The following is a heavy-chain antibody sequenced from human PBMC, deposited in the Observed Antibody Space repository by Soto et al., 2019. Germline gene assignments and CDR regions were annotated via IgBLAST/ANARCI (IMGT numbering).Heavy chain of an antibody. J-gene: IGHJ3*02. D-gene: IGHD6-19*01. CDR3: ERTYSSGWYAAFDI. CDR2: INHSGST. V-gene: IGHV4-34*01. Sequence: QVQLQQWGAGLLKPSATLSLNCAVYGGSFSGYYWSWIRQPPGKGLEWIWEINHSGSTNYNPSLKSRVTISVDTSKNQFSLKLSYVTAADTAVYYCERTYSSGWYAAFDIWGQGTMVTVSS. CDR1: GGSFSGYY.